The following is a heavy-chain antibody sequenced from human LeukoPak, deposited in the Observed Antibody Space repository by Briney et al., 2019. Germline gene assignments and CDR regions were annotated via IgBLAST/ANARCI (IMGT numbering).Heavy chain of an antibody. V-gene: IGHV4-59*01. CDR2: TSYSGST. CDR3: ARRPPGDWLNAFDV. J-gene: IGHJ3*01. D-gene: IGHD3-9*01. Sequence: AETPSLTCSVSDGSIRRYYWSWIRQSPGKGLEWIGFTSYSGSTKYNPSLKSRVTISLEASMDQVSLNVSSVTAADTAVYYCARRPPGDWLNAFDVWGQGIMVTVSS. CDR1: DGSIRRYY.